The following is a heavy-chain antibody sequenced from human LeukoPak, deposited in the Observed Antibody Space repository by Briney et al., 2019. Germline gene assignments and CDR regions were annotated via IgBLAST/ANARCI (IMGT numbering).Heavy chain of an antibody. CDR2: IYTSGST. CDR1: GASISSGGDY. CDR3: ARGQYHGYFDY. Sequence: SETLSLTCTVSGASISSGGDYWSWIRQPAGKGLEWIGRIYTSGSTNYNPSLKSRVTMSVDTSKNQFSLKLSSVTAADTAVYYCARGQYHGYFDYWGQGTLVTVSS. V-gene: IGHV4-61*02. D-gene: IGHD4-11*01. J-gene: IGHJ4*02.